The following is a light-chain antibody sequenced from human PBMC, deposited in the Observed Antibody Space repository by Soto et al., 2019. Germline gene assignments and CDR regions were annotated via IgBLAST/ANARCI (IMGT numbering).Light chain of an antibody. V-gene: IGLV2-14*01. CDR1: SSDVGAYKS. CDR2: EGT. Sequence: QSALAQPASVSASPGQSITISCTGTSSDVGAYKSVSWYQHSSGTAPKLMIYEGTYRPSGVSDRFSGSKSGNTASLTISGVQAEDEAEYYCSSYVGNGTPIFGTGTKVTVL. J-gene: IGLJ1*01. CDR3: SSYVGNGTPI.